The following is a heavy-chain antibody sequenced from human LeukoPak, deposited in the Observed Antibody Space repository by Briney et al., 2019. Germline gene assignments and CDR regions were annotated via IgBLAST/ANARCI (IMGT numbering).Heavy chain of an antibody. CDR3: AKGRGSYYYYMDV. Sequence: PGGSLRLSCAASGFTFSSYAMSWVRQAPGKGLEWVSAISGGGGSTYYADSVKGRFTISRDNSKNTLYLQMNSLRAEDTAVYYCAKGRGSYYYYMDVWGKGTTVTVSS. CDR2: ISGGGGST. V-gene: IGHV3-23*01. D-gene: IGHD3-16*01. J-gene: IGHJ6*03. CDR1: GFTFSSYA.